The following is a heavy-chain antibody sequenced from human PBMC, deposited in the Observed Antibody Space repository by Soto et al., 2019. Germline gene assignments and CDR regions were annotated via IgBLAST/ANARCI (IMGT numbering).Heavy chain of an antibody. CDR1: GGSISSYY. Sequence: ASETLSLTCTVSGGSISSYYWSWIRQPPGKGLEWIGYIYYSGSTNYNPSLKSRVTISVDTSKNQFSLKLSSVTAADTAVYYFARDPGYGDFSLDYWGKGTLVTVSS. J-gene: IGHJ4*02. D-gene: IGHD4-17*01. V-gene: IGHV4-59*01. CDR3: ARDPGYGDFSLDY. CDR2: IYYSGST.